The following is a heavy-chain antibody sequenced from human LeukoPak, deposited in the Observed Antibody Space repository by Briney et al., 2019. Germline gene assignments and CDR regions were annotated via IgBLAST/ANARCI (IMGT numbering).Heavy chain of an antibody. CDR2: TNPNSDGT. Sequence: ASVTLSCNASGSTFTGYYMHRLRHPPGPGLERMGWTNPNSDGTNYAQKFRGRVTMTRDTSISTAYMELSRLRSGDTAVYYCARTPRSDPMVKDNWFDPWGQGTLVTVSS. V-gene: IGHV1-2*02. D-gene: IGHD5-18*01. CDR1: GSTFTGYY. J-gene: IGHJ5*02. CDR3: ARTPRSDPMVKDNWFDP.